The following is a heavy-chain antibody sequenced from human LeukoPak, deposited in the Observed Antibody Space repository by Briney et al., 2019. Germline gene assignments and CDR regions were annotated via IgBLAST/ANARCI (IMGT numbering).Heavy chain of an antibody. CDR1: GFTVSSNY. CDR2: IYSGGST. Sequence: GGSLRLSCAASGFTVSSNYMSWVRQAPGKGLEWVSVIYSGGSTYYADSVKGRFTISRDNSKNTLYPQMNSLRVEDTAVYYCARRGHDSSSPGTFDYWGQGTLVTVSS. J-gene: IGHJ4*02. V-gene: IGHV3-53*01. CDR3: ARRGHDSSSPGTFDY. D-gene: IGHD6-6*01.